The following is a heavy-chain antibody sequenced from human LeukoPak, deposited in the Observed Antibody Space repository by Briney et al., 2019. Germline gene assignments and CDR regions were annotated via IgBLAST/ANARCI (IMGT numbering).Heavy chain of an antibody. CDR1: GYTFTSYA. Sequence: ASVKVSCKASGYTFTSYAMHWVRQAPGQRLEWMGWINAGNGNTKYSQKFQGRVTMTRDTSTSTVYMELSSLRSEDTAVYYCARAKTSPGTDYYYYYYMDVWGKGTTVTVSS. D-gene: IGHD4-11*01. V-gene: IGHV1-3*01. CDR3: ARAKTSPGTDYYYYYYMDV. J-gene: IGHJ6*03. CDR2: INAGNGNT.